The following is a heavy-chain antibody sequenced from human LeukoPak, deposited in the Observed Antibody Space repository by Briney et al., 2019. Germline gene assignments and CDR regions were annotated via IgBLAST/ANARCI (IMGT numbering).Heavy chain of an antibody. D-gene: IGHD6-13*01. J-gene: IGHJ5*02. CDR2: INPSGGST. CDR1: GYTFTSYY. CDR3: ARGIAAAGTSGHWFDP. Sequence: ASVKVSCKASGYTFTSYYMHWVRQAPGQGLEWMGIINPSGGSTSYAQKSQGRVTMTRDTSTSTVYMELSSLRSEDTAVYYCARGIAAAGTSGHWFDPWGQGTLVTVSS. V-gene: IGHV1-46*01.